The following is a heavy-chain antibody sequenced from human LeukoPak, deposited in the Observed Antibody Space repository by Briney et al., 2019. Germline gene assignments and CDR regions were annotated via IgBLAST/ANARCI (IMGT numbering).Heavy chain of an antibody. V-gene: IGHV4-38-2*01. D-gene: IGHD3-3*01. J-gene: IGHJ6*03. CDR3: ARQTYYDFWSGWSDYYYYMDV. CDR2: IYHSGST. Sequence: SETLSLTCAVSGYSISGGYYWGWIRQPPGKGLEWIGSIYHSGSTYYNPSLKSRVTISVDTSKNQFSLKLSSVTAADTAVYYCARQTYYDFWSGWSDYYYYMDVWGKGTTVTVSS. CDR1: GYSISGGYY.